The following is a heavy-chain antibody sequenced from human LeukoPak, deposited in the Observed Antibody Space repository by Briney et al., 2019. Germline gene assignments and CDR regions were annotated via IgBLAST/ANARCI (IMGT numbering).Heavy chain of an antibody. Sequence: PGRSLRLSCAASGFTFDDYAMHWVRQAPGKGLEWVSGISWNSGSIGYADSVKGRFTISRDNAKNSLYLQMNSLRAEDTALYYCVKGGDYYDSSGYMVYWGQGTLVTVSS. CDR3: VKGGDYYDSSGYMVY. D-gene: IGHD3-22*01. V-gene: IGHV3-9*01. CDR1: GFTFDDYA. CDR2: ISWNSGSI. J-gene: IGHJ4*02.